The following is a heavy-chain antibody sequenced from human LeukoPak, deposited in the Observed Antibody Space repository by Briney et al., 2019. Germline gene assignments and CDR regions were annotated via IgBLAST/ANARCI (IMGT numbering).Heavy chain of an antibody. Sequence: GGSLRLSCAASGFTCSSNCMNWLRQAPGRGLVWVSVIYSGGSIYYADSVRGRFSLSRDNSENTLYLKMNSLRAEDTAMFYCARDRGGNFLVSFAFDIWGQGTMVTVSS. CDR2: IYSGGSI. J-gene: IGHJ3*02. V-gene: IGHV3-66*01. CDR1: GFTCSSNC. CDR3: ARDRGGNFLVSFAFDI. D-gene: IGHD1-7*01.